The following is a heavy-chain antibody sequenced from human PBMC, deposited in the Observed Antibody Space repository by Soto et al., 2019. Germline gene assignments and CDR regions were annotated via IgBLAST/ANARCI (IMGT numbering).Heavy chain of an antibody. CDR1: GFTFSRYW. J-gene: IGHJ4*02. V-gene: IGHV3-7*01. CDR3: ARDPVCSGGSCYDY. CDR2: IKQDGSDT. Sequence: EVQLVESGGGLVQPGGSLRLSCAASGFTFSRYWMTWVSQAPGKGLEWVANIKQDGSDTYYVDSVKGRFTISRDNAENPLYLQMNSLRAEDTAVYYCARDPVCSGGSCYDYWGQGTLVTVTS. D-gene: IGHD2-15*01.